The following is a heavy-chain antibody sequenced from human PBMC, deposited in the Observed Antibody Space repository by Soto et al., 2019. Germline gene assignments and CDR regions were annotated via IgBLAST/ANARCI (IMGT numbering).Heavy chain of an antibody. Sequence: QVQLVQSGAEVKKPGASVKVSCKASGYTFTRSGISWVRRAPGQGPEWMGWISSYNGDTNYAQTFQGRVTMTTDTSTSTAYMELRSLRSDDTAVYYCAREGVAPYYYCGMDVWGQGTPVTVSS. CDR2: ISSYNGDT. CDR3: AREGVAPYYYCGMDV. J-gene: IGHJ6*02. D-gene: IGHD5-12*01. V-gene: IGHV1-18*01. CDR1: GYTFTRSG.